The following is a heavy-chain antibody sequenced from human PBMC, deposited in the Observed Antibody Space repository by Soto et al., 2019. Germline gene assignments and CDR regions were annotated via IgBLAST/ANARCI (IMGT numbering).Heavy chain of an antibody. CDR1: GYTFTGYY. CDR3: ARAFIPGSTLARHWFDP. D-gene: IGHD2-21*01. CDR2: INPNSGGT. V-gene: IGHV1-2*04. J-gene: IGHJ5*02. Sequence: QVQLVQSGAEVKKPGASVKVSCKASGYTFTGYYMHWVRQAPGQGLEWMGWINPNSGGTNYAQKFQGWVTITRDTSISTAYMELSRLRSDDTAVYYCARAFIPGSTLARHWFDPWGQGTLVTVSS.